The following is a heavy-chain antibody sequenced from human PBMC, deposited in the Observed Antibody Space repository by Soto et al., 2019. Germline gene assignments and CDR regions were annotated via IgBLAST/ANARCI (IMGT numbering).Heavy chain of an antibody. Sequence: GESLTISCKGSGYSFTSYWIGWVRQMPGKGLEWMGIINPGDSDTRYSPSFQGQVTISADKSISTAYLQWSSLKASDTAMYYCASPIAAAGASYYHGMDVWGQGTTVTVS. J-gene: IGHJ6*02. V-gene: IGHV5-51*01. CDR3: ASPIAAAGASYYHGMDV. CDR2: INPGDSDT. CDR1: GYSFTSYW. D-gene: IGHD6-13*01.